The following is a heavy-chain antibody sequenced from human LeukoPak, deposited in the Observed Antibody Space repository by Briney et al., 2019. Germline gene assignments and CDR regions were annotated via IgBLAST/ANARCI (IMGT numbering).Heavy chain of an antibody. J-gene: IGHJ4*02. CDR3: ASGGYSYVGHFGY. Sequence: SETLSLTCTVSGGSISSYYWSWIRQPPGKGLEWIGYIYYSGSTNYNPSLKSRVTISVDTSKNQFSLKLSSVTAADTAVYYCASGGYSYVGHFGYWGQGTLVTVSS. CDR1: GGSISSYY. D-gene: IGHD5-18*01. CDR2: IYYSGST. V-gene: IGHV4-59*01.